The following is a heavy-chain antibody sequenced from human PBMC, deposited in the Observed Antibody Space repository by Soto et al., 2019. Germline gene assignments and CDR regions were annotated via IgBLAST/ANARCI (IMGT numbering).Heavy chain of an antibody. D-gene: IGHD2-2*01. CDR2: IIPILGIA. Sequence: QVQMVQSGAEVKKPGSSVKVSCKASGGTFSSYTISWVRQAPVQGLEWMGRIIPILGIANYAQKFQCRVTMTSDTSTRTAYMELSSLRTEDTAVYYCARAVYCSSTCYYEGGDFDYLGQGTLVTVSS. V-gene: IGHV1-69*02. CDR1: GGTFSSYT. CDR3: ARAVYCSSTCYYEGGDFDY. J-gene: IGHJ4*02.